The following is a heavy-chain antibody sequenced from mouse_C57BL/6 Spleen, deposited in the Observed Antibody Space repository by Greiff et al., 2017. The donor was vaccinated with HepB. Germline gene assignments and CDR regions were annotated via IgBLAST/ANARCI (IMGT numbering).Heavy chain of an antibody. Sequence: QVQLQQSGPELVKPGASVKISCKASGYAFSSSWMNWVKQRPGKGLEWIGRIYPGDGDTNYNGKFKGKATLTADKSSSTAYMQLRSLTSEDSAVYFCARDGFDYWGQGTTLTVSS. V-gene: IGHV1-82*01. CDR3: ARDGFDY. J-gene: IGHJ2*01. D-gene: IGHD1-1*01. CDR1: GYAFSSSW. CDR2: IYPGDGDT.